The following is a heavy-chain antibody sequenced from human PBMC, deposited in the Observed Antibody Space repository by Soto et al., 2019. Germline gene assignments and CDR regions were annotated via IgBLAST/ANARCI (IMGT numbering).Heavy chain of an antibody. CDR2: INHSGST. CDR3: ATLRPITGTNFYYYYYGMDV. D-gene: IGHD1-7*01. V-gene: IGHV4-34*01. CDR1: GGSFSGYY. J-gene: IGHJ6*02. Sequence: PXETLSLTCAVYGGSFSGYYWSGIRQPPGKGLEWIGEINHSGSTNYNPSLKSRVTISVDTSKNQFSLKLSSVTAADTAVYYCATLRPITGTNFYYYYYGMDVWGQGTTVTVSS.